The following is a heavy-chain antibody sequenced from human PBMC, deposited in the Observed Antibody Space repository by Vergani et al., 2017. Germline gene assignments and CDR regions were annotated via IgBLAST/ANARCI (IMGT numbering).Heavy chain of an antibody. CDR3: AREMSNEGFDY. D-gene: IGHD4-11*01. J-gene: IGHJ4*02. CDR2: ISGSGGST. CDR1: GFTFSSYA. V-gene: IGHV3-23*01. Sequence: EVQLLESGGGLVQPGGSLRLSCAASGFTFSSYAMSWVRQAPGKGLEWVSAISGSGGSTYYADSVKGRFTISRDNSKNTLYLQMNSLKVEDTGVYYCAREMSNEGFDYWGQGTRVTVSS.